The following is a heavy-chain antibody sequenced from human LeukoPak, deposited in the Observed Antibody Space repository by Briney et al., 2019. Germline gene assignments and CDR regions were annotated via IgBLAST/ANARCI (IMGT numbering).Heavy chain of an antibody. CDR1: GYTFTSYG. D-gene: IGHD2-21*01. CDR3: AIGVYCGGDCPDAFDI. V-gene: IGHV1-18*01. J-gene: IGHJ3*02. Sequence: GASVKVSCKASGYTFTSYGISWVRQAPGQGLEWMGWISAYNVNTNYAQKLQGRVTMTTDTSTGTAYMELRSLRSDDTAVYYCAIGVYCGGDCPDAFDIWGQGTMVTVSS. CDR2: ISAYNVNT.